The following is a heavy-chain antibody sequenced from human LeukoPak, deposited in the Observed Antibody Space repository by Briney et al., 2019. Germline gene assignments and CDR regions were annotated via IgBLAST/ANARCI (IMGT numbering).Heavy chain of an antibody. D-gene: IGHD6-19*01. V-gene: IGHV1-18*04. CDR2: ISAYNGNT. Sequence: GASVKVSCKASGYTFTGYYMHWVRQAPGQGLEWMGWISAYNGNTNYAQKLQGRVTMTTDTSTSTAYMELRSLRSDDTAVYYCARGLLRQWLVLYYFDYWGQGTLVTVSS. CDR1: GYTFTGYY. J-gene: IGHJ4*02. CDR3: ARGLLRQWLVLYYFDY.